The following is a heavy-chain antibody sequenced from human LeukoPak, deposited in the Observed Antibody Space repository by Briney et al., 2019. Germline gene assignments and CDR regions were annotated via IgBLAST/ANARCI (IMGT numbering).Heavy chain of an antibody. D-gene: IGHD4-17*01. CDR3: ARDLDYGDYVGYYYYGMDV. J-gene: IGHJ6*02. V-gene: IGHV3-21*01. CDR2: ISSSSSYI. Sequence: GGSLRLSCAASGFTVSNNYMTWVRQAPGKGLEWVSSISSSSSYIYYADSVKGRFTISRDNAKNSLYLQMNSLRAEDTAVYYCARDLDYGDYVGYYYYGMDVWGQGTTVTVSS. CDR1: GFTVSNNY.